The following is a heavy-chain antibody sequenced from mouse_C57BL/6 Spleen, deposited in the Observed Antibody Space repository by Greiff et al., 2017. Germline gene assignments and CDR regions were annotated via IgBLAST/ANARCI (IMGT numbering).Heavy chain of an antibody. V-gene: IGHV1-19*01. D-gene: IGHD2-3*01. J-gene: IGHJ4*01. CDR1: GETVKDHY. Sequence: EVQLQQSGPVLVKLGASVKMSCKAGGETVKDHYMNWVKQSHGKSLEWIGVINPYNGGTSYNQKFKGKATLTVDKSSSTAYMELNSLTSEDSAVYYCARWSYDGYPYYAMDYWGQGTSVTVSS. CDR2: INPYNGGT. CDR3: ARWSYDGYPYYAMDY.